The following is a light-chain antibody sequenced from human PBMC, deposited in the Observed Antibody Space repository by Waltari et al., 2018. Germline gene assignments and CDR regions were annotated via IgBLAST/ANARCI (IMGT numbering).Light chain of an antibody. Sequence: DIVMTQSPATLSVSPGERATLSCRASESVSNYLVWYQQKPGQAPRLLIFAASNRATGIPARFSGSGSGTDFTLTISSLEPEDFAVYYCQQRLKWPPITFGQGTRLEIK. V-gene: IGKV3-11*01. CDR2: AAS. J-gene: IGKJ5*01. CDR3: QQRLKWPPIT. CDR1: ESVSNY.